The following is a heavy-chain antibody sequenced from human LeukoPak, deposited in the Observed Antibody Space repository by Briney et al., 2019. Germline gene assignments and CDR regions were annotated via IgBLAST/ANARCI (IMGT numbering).Heavy chain of an antibody. CDR1: GYTFTSYG. Sequence: ASVKVSCKASGYTFTSYGISWVRQAPGQGLEWMGWISAYNGNTNYAQKLQGRVTMTTDTSTGTAYMELRSLRSDDTAVYYCARERPGAGHFDYWGQGTLVTVSS. CDR3: ARERPGAGHFDY. V-gene: IGHV1-18*01. D-gene: IGHD6-19*01. J-gene: IGHJ4*02. CDR2: ISAYNGNT.